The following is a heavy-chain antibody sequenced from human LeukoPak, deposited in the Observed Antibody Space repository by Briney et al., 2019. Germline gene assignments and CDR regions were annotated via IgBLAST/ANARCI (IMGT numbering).Heavy chain of an antibody. CDR2: ISGDGDST. Sequence: GGSLRLSCAASGFTFYDYAMHWVRQAPGKGLEWVSLISGDGDSTYYADSVKGRFTISRDNSKNSLYLQMNSLRTEDTALYYCAKDSGSGWYGMADAFDIWGQGTMVTVSS. CDR1: GFTFYDYA. CDR3: AKDSGSGWYGMADAFDI. V-gene: IGHV3-43*02. D-gene: IGHD6-19*01. J-gene: IGHJ3*02.